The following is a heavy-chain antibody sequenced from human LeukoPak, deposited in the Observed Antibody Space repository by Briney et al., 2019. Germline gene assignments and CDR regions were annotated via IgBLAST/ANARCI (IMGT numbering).Heavy chain of an antibody. V-gene: IGHV4-59*01. Sequence: SETLSHTCTVSGGSISSYYWSWIRQPPGKGLEWIGYIYYSGNTNYNPSLKSRVTISVDTSKKQFSLNLRSVTAADTAVYYCARTPTYYGSATYLDYWGQGTLVTVSS. J-gene: IGHJ4*02. D-gene: IGHD3-10*01. CDR1: GGSISSYY. CDR3: ARTPTYYGSATYLDY. CDR2: IYYSGNT.